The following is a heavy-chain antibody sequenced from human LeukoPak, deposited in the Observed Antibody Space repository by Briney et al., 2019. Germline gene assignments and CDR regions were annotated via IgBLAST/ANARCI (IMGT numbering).Heavy chain of an antibody. CDR2: FSTSSGTI. CDR3: ARDSMYAFDI. J-gene: IGHJ3*02. V-gene: IGHV3-48*01. Sequence: GGSLRLSCAASGFTFSNYWMTWVRQAPGKGLEWISYFSTSSGTISYADSVKGRFTISRDNAKNSLYLQMNSLRAEDTAVYYCARDSMYAFDIWGQGTMVIVSS. D-gene: IGHD2-2*01. CDR1: GFTFSNYW.